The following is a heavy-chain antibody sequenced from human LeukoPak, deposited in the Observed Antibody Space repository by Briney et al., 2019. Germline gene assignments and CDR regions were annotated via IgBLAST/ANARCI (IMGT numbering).Heavy chain of an antibody. V-gene: IGHV4-34*01. Sequence: PSETLSLTCAVYGGSFSGYYWSWIRQPPGKGLEWIGEINHSGSTNYNPSLKSRVTISVDTSKNQFSLKLSSVTAADTAVYYCARGRYNWNDVKKCYFDYWGQGTLVTVSS. CDR1: GGSFSGYY. J-gene: IGHJ4*02. CDR3: ARGRYNWNDVKKCYFDY. D-gene: IGHD1-1*01. CDR2: INHSGST.